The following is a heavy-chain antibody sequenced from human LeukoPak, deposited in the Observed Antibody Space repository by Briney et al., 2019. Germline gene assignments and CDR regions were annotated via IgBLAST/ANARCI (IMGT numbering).Heavy chain of an antibody. Sequence: GGSLRLTCAASGFTFSSYSMNWVRQAPGKGLEWVSSISSSSSYIYYADSVKGRFTISRDNAKNSLYLQMNSLRAEDTAVYYCARVLRSTSPTPYYYYYGMDVWGQGTTVTVSS. CDR1: GFTFSSYS. D-gene: IGHD2-2*01. V-gene: IGHV3-21*01. J-gene: IGHJ6*02. CDR2: ISSSSSYI. CDR3: ARVLRSTSPTPYYYYYGMDV.